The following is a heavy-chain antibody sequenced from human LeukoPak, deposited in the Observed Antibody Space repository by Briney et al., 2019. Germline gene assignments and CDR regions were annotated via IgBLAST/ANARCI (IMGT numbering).Heavy chain of an antibody. V-gene: IGHV1-69*05. Sequence: SVKVSCKASGGTFSSYAISWVRQAPGQGLEWMGRIIPIFGTANYARKFQGRVTITTDESTSTAYMELSGLRSEDTAVYYCARDFFKRSITSWGQGTLVTVSS. CDR1: GGTFSSYA. J-gene: IGHJ5*02. CDR2: IIPIFGTA. CDR3: ARDFFKRSITS. D-gene: IGHD5-12*01.